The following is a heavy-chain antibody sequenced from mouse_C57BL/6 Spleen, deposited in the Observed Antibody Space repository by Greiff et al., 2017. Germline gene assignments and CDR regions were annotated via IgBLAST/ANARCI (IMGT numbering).Heavy chain of an antibody. J-gene: IGHJ4*01. V-gene: IGHV1-81*01. Sequence: QVQLQQSGAELARPGASVKLSCKASGYTFTSYGISWVKQRTGQGLEWIGEIYPRGGNTYYNEKFKGKATLTADNSSSTTYMELRILTSEDSAVYFCARPYDYDDHDYAIGYWGQGTSVTVSA. CDR3: ARPYDYDDHDYAIGY. CDR1: GYTFTSYG. CDR2: IYPRGGNT. D-gene: IGHD2-4*01.